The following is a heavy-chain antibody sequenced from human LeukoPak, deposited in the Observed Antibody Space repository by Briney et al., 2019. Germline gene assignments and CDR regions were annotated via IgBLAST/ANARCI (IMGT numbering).Heavy chain of an antibody. CDR2: IQSDGRNK. Sequence: PGGSLRLSCAASGFTFSSSGMHWVRQAPGKGLEWVAFIQSDGRNKYYADSVEGRFTLSRDNSKDTLCLQMNSLRADDTALYYCAKEGGVGQLPFLLRPPAVNYFDYWGQGALVTVSS. J-gene: IGHJ4*02. CDR3: AKEGGVGQLPFLLRPPAVNYFDY. D-gene: IGHD1-26*01. CDR1: GFTFSSSG. V-gene: IGHV3-30*02.